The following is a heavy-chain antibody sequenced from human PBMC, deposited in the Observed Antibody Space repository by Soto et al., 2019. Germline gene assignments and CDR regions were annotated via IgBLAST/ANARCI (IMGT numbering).Heavy chain of an antibody. J-gene: IGHJ4*02. CDR3: ARDLNKYTYDSIYLDY. Sequence: VPVSCLRSGYPFIANGSSWMREAPGQGLEWMGWFSAYNGNTNYAQKFQGRVTMTTDTSKSTAYMEVTSLRSDDTAVYFCARDLNKYTYDSIYLDYWGQGTLVTVSS. CDR1: GYPFIANG. V-gene: IGHV1-18*01. D-gene: IGHD3-22*01. CDR2: FSAYNGNT.